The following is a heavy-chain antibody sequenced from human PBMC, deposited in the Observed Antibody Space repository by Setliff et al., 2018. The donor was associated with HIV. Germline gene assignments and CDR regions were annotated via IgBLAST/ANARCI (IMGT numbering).Heavy chain of an antibody. Sequence: ASETLSLTCTVSGGSISSSSYYWGWIRQPPGKGLEWIGYISPTGNTNYNPSLKSRVTISTDTSKNQFSLNVRSVTAADTAVYFCAKSSPSIGYISDHWGQGTLVTVSS. D-gene: IGHD5-12*01. CDR2: ISPTGNT. CDR1: GGSISSSSYY. J-gene: IGHJ4*02. V-gene: IGHV4-61*05. CDR3: AKSSPSIGYISDH.